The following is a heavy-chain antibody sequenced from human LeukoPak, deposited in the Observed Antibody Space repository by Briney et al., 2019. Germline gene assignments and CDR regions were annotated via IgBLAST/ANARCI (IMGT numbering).Heavy chain of an antibody. D-gene: IGHD1-26*01. CDR3: ARHFLGELPDMDV. J-gene: IGHJ6*02. Sequence: GESLQISCQGSGYSFTSYWIGWVRQMPGKGLEWMGRIDPSDSYTKYSPSFQGHVTISGDESISTAYLQWSSLKASDTAMYYCARHFLGELPDMDVWGQGTTVTVSS. CDR1: GYSFTSYW. V-gene: IGHV5-10-1*01. CDR2: IDPSDSYT.